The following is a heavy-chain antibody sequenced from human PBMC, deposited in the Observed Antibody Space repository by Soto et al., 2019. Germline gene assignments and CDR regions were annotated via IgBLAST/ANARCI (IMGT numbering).Heavy chain of an antibody. CDR3: AKGTAAGTDI. J-gene: IGHJ3*02. CDR1: GFTFDDYA. CDR2: ISWNSGSI. Sequence: EVQLVESGGGLVQPGRSLRLSCAASGFTFDDYAMHWVRQAPGKGLEWVSGISWNSGSIGYADSVKGRFTISRDNAKNSLYLQMNSLRAEDTALYYCAKGTAAGTDIWGQGTMVTVSS. V-gene: IGHV3-9*01. D-gene: IGHD6-13*01.